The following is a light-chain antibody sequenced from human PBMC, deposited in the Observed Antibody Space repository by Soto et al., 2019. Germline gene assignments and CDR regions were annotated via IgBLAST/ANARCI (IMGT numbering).Light chain of an antibody. Sequence: EIVLTQSPATLSVSPGERATLSCRASQSVGSLLAWYQQKPGQAPRLLISDASNRATGIPARFSGSGSGTDFTLTISSLEPEDFAVYYCHQRQSWPRTFGQGTKVDIK. CDR1: QSVGSL. CDR3: HQRQSWPRT. V-gene: IGKV3-11*01. CDR2: DAS. J-gene: IGKJ1*01.